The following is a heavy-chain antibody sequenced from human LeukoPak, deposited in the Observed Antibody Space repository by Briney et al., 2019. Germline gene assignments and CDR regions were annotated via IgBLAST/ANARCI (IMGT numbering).Heavy chain of an antibody. CDR2: IYYSGST. V-gene: IGHV4-31*03. J-gene: IGHJ6*03. CDR3: ARHLLTKVARPLGYMDV. Sequence: SETLSLTCTVSGGSISSGGYYWSWIRQHPGKGLEWIGYIYYSGSTYYNPSLKSRVTISVDTSKNQFSLKLSSVTAADTAVYYCARHLLTKVARPLGYMDVWGKGTTVTVSS. CDR1: GGSISSGGYY. D-gene: IGHD6-6*01.